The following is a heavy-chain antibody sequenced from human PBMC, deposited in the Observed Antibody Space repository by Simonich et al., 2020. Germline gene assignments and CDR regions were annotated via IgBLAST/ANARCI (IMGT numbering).Heavy chain of an antibody. CDR2: IRSKANSYAT. CDR1: GFTFSGYA. Sequence: EVQLVESGGGLVQPGGSLKLSCAASGFTFSGYAMHWVRQASVKGLEWVGRIRSKANSYATAYAASVKGRFTISSDDSKNTAYRQMNSLKTEDTAVYYCTRFDYYGSGSYYFDYWGQGTLVTVSS. CDR3: TRFDYYGSGSYYFDY. V-gene: IGHV3-73*02. J-gene: IGHJ4*02. D-gene: IGHD3-10*01.